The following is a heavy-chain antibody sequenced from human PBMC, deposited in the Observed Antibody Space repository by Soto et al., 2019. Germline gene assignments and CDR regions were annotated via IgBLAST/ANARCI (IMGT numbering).Heavy chain of an antibody. CDR1: GFTFANYA. D-gene: IGHD3-22*01. Sequence: HPGGSLRLSCVASGFTFANYAMTWVRQAPGKGPEWVSAISGGSGTIYYAASVKGRFTISRDDSKNTLFLQMNSLRAEDTAVYYCAKVQVRYYHSSGYPWGQGTLVTVSS. CDR3: AKVQVRYYHSSGYP. CDR2: ISGGSGTI. V-gene: IGHV3-23*01. J-gene: IGHJ5*02.